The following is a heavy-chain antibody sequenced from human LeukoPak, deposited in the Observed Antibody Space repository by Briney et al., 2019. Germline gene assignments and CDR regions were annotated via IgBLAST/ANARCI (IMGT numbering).Heavy chain of an antibody. CDR1: GFSFSSYA. V-gene: IGHV3-30*01. CDR3: AREGPGGYFDY. CDR2: ISYDGSNK. J-gene: IGHJ4*02. Sequence: GGSLRLSCAASGFSFSSYAMHWVRQAPGKGLEWVAVISYDGSNKYCADSVKGRFTISRDNSKNTLYLQMNSLRAEDTAVYYCAREGPGGYFDYWGQGTLVTVSS. D-gene: IGHD3-10*01.